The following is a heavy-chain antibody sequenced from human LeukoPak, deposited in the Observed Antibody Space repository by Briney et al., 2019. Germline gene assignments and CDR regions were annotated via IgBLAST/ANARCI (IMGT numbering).Heavy chain of an antibody. Sequence: GGSLRLSCAASGLTFSSAWMSWVRQAPGKGLEWVGRIKSKTNGGTTDYAAPVKGRFAILRDDSRDTVYLQMNSLKTEDTALYYCATDSLVANFWGQGTLVTVSS. D-gene: IGHD5-12*01. J-gene: IGHJ4*02. CDR3: ATDSLVANF. CDR2: IKSKTNGGTT. CDR1: GLTFSSAW. V-gene: IGHV3-15*01.